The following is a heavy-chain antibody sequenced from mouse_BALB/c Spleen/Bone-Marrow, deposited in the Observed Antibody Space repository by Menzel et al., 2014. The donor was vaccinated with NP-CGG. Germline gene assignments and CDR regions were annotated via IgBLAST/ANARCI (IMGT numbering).Heavy chain of an antibody. CDR1: GYVFTDYW. Sequence: QVQLQQSGAELVRPGSSVKISCKASGYVFTDYWMNWLRQRPGQGLEWIGQIFPVNADTNYKANFKDKVTLTADKSSTTAYMQLNSLTSEDSAVYFGARFATGSFAYWGQGTLVTVSA. CDR3: ARFATGSFAY. CDR2: IFPVNADT. V-gene: IGHV1-80*01. J-gene: IGHJ3*01. D-gene: IGHD1-1*01.